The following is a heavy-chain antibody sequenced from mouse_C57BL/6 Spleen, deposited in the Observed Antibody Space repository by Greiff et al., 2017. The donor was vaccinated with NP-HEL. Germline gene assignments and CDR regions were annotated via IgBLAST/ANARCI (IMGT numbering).Heavy chain of an antibody. D-gene: IGHD2-3*01. CDR3: ARHYDGYCAMDY. J-gene: IGHJ4*01. CDR2: IYPGDGDT. V-gene: IGHV1-82*01. Sequence: QVQLKESGPELVKPGASVKISCKASGYAFSSSWMNWVKQRPGKGLEWIGRIYPGDGDTNYNGKFKGKATLTADKSSSTAYMQLSSLTSEDSAVYFCARHYDGYCAMDYWGQGTSVTVSS. CDR1: GYAFSSSW.